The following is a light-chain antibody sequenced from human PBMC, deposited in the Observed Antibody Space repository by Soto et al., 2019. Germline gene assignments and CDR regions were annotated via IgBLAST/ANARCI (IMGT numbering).Light chain of an antibody. CDR1: WSNIGAGYE. CDR2: GVT. J-gene: IGLJ3*02. CDR3: QSFVSSRSNSWL. Sequence: QLVLTQPPSVSRAPGQRVTISCTGGWSNIGAGYEVHWYQHIPGTAPKLLIYGVTNRPSGVPDRFSGSRSGTSASLAITGLQADDEGDYYCQSFVSSRSNSWLFGGGTKLTVL. V-gene: IGLV1-40*01.